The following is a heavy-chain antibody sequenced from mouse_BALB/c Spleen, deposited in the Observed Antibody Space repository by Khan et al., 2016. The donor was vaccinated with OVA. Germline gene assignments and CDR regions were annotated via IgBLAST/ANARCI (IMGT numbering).Heavy chain of an antibody. V-gene: IGHV2-3*01. CDR2: IWADGGP. J-gene: IGHJ4*01. D-gene: IGHD1-1*01. CDR3: VSFYSGGCFYAMDY. CDR1: GFALTSYC. Sequence: VQLKESGPGLVAPSQSLSITCTFSGFALTSYCVSWVRQPPGKGLEWLGVIWADGGPNYHSDLKSRLSISNDDYKSQVFFILNMLHTDDTATYYCVSFYSGGCFYAMDYWGQGTSVTVSS.